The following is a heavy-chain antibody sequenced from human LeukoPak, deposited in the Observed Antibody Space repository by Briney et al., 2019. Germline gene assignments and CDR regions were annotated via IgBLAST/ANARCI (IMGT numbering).Heavy chain of an antibody. D-gene: IGHD3-22*01. CDR1: GYTLTELS. Sequence: GASVKVSCKVSGYTLTELSMHWVRQAPGQGLEWMGWISAYNGNTNYAQKLQGRVTMTTDTSTSTAYMELRSLRSDDTAVYYCARETPYDYYDSSGPTGGMDVWGQGTTVTVSS. CDR2: ISAYNGNT. CDR3: ARETPYDYYDSSGPTGGMDV. V-gene: IGHV1-18*01. J-gene: IGHJ6*02.